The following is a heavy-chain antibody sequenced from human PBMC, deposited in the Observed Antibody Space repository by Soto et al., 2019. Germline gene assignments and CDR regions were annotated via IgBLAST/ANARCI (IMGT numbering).Heavy chain of an antibody. CDR1: GGSISIYY. CDR3: ARRNKSDYYYMDV. J-gene: IGHJ6*03. V-gene: IGHV4-59*08. D-gene: IGHD3-3*01. CDR2: IYYSGST. Sequence: SETLSLTCTVSGGSISIYYWSWIRQPPGKGLEWIGYIYYSGSTNYNPSLKSRVTISVDTSKNQFSLKLSSVTAADTAVYYCARRNKSDYYYMDVWGKGTTVTVSS.